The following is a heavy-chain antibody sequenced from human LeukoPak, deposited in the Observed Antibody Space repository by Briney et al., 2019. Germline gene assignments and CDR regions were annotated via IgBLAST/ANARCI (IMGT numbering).Heavy chain of an antibody. V-gene: IGHV4-59*01. CDR2: IYYSGST. Sequence: SETLSLTCTVSGGSISSYYWSWIRQPPGKGLEGIGYIYYSGSTNYNPSLKSRGTISVDTSKNQFSLKLSSVTAADTAVYYCARSDGYGLVGIWGQGTMVTVSS. CDR1: GGSISSYY. J-gene: IGHJ3*02. D-gene: IGHD3-10*01. CDR3: ARSDGYGLVGI.